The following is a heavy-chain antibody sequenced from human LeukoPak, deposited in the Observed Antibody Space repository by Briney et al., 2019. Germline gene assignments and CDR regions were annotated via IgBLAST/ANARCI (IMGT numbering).Heavy chain of an antibody. D-gene: IGHD1-7*01. J-gene: IGHJ4*02. CDR2: IRYDGSNK. CDR1: GFTFSNYA. Sequence: GGSLRLSCAVSGFTFSNYAMHWVRQAPGKGLEWVAFIRYDGSNKYYADSVKGRFTISRDNSKDTLYLQMNSLRAEDTAVYYCAKDLSKLIEYWGQGPLVTVSS. V-gene: IGHV3-30*02. CDR3: AKDLSKLIEY.